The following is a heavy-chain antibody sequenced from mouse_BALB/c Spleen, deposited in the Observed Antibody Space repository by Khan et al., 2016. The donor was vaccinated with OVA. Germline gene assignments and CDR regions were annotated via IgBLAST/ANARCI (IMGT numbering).Heavy chain of an antibody. CDR1: GYTFTSYV. V-gene: IGHV1S136*01. CDR3: ARSTYYGNPYAMDY. CDR2: INPYNDGT. Sequence: VQLKESGPELVKPGASVKMSCKASGYTFTSYVMHWVKQKPGQGLEWIGYINPYNDGTNSNEKFKGKATLTSDKSSSTSYMELSSLTSEDSAVYYCARSTYYGNPYAMDYWGQGTSVTVSS. J-gene: IGHJ4*01. D-gene: IGHD2-10*01.